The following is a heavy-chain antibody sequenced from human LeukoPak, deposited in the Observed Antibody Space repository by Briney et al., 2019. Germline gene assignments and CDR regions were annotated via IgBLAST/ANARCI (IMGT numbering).Heavy chain of an antibody. CDR1: GFTFSSYA. CDR3: ARVVGANDAFDI. CDR2: ISGSGGST. V-gene: IGHV3-23*01. J-gene: IGHJ3*02. D-gene: IGHD1-26*01. Sequence: PGGSLRLSCAASGFTFSSYAMNWVRQAPGKGLEWVSAISGSGGSTYYADSVKGRFTISRDNSKNTLYLQMNSLRAEDTAVYYCARVVGANDAFDIWGQGTMVTVSS.